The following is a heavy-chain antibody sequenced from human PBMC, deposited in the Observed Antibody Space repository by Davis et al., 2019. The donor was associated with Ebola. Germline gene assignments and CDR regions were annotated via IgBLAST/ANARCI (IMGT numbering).Heavy chain of an antibody. V-gene: IGHV3-33*06. CDR2: IWYDGSNK. D-gene: IGHD3-3*01. CDR3: AKGGRFLEWLLYNY. CDR1: GFTFSSYG. Sequence: PGGSLRLSCAASGFTFSSYGMHWVRQAPGKGLEWVAVIWYDGSNKYYADPVKGRFTISRDNSKNTLYLQMNSLRAEDTAVYYCAKGGRFLEWLLYNYWGQGTLVTVSS. J-gene: IGHJ4*02.